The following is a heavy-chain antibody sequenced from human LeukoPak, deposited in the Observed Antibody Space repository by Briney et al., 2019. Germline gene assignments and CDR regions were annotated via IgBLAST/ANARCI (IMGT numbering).Heavy chain of an antibody. J-gene: IGHJ6*03. CDR3: ARDNDYTSYYYNMDV. CDR1: GGSFSGYY. D-gene: IGHD4-11*01. CDR2: INHSGST. V-gene: IGHV4-34*01. Sequence: SETLSLTCAVYGGSFSGYYWSWIRQPPGKGLEWIGEINHSGSTNYNPSLKSRVTISVDTSKSQFSLKLSSVTAADTAVYFCARDNDYTSYYYNMDVWGKGTTVTVSS.